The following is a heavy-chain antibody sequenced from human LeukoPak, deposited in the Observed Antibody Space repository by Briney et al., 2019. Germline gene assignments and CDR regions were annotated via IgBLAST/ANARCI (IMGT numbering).Heavy chain of an antibody. D-gene: IGHD1-26*01. J-gene: IGHJ4*02. CDR3: ARDPSWEILSYFDY. Sequence: GGSLRLSCVVSGFTFRNYYMTWIRQAPGKGLEWVSYISASGETTYYGDSVRGRFTISRDNAKNSLYLDMNTLKAEDTAVYCCARDPSWEILSYFDYWGQGTLVTVSS. CDR2: ISASGETT. V-gene: IGHV3-11*04. CDR1: GFTFRNYY.